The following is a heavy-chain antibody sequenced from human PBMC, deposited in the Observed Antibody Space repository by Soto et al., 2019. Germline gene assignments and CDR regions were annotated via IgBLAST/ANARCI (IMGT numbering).Heavy chain of an antibody. CDR3: ARVVFTMVRGVIIQMYYYYGMDV. CDR1: GYTFTSYG. V-gene: IGHV1-18*01. J-gene: IGHJ6*02. CDR2: ISAYNGNT. D-gene: IGHD3-10*01. Sequence: ASVKVSCKASGYTFTSYGISWVRQAPGQGLEWMGWISAYNGNTNYAQKLQGRVTMTTDTSTSTAYMELRSLRSDDTAVYYCARVVFTMVRGVIIQMYYYYGMDVWGQGTTVT.